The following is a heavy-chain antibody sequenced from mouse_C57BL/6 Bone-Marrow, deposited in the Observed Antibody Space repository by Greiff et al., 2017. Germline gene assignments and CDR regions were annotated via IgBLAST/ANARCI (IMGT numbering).Heavy chain of an antibody. J-gene: IGHJ4*01. Sequence: VQLQQSGAELVRPGASVKLSCTASGFNIKDDYMHWVKQRPEQGLEWIGWIDPENGDTEYASKFQGKATITADTSSNKAYLQLSSLTSEDTAVYYCTFDGPYYAMDYWGQGTSVTVSS. CDR3: TFDGPYYAMDY. CDR2: IDPENGDT. CDR1: GFNIKDDY. V-gene: IGHV14-4*01. D-gene: IGHD2-3*01.